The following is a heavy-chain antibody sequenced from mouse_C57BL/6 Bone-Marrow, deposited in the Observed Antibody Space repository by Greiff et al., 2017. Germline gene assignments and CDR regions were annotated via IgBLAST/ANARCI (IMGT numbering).Heavy chain of an antibody. D-gene: IGHD6-5*01. CDR1: GYTFTTYP. CDR3: ARGGLCGHAMDY. Sequence: QVQLKESGAELVKPGASVKMSCKASGYTFTTYPIEWMKQNHGKSLEWIGNFHPYNDDTKYNEKFKGKATLTVEKSSSTVYLGLSRLTSADSAVYYCARGGLCGHAMDYWGQGASVTVSS. J-gene: IGHJ4*01. V-gene: IGHV1-47*01. CDR2: FHPYNDDT.